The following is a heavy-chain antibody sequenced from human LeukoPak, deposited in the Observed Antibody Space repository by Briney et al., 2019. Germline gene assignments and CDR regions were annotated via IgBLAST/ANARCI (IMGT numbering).Heavy chain of an antibody. V-gene: IGHV3-66*03. CDR1: GFTVSNNY. D-gene: IGHD3-22*01. J-gene: IGHJ5*02. CDR2: IYSRGST. CDR3: ARDYYGP. Sequence: GGSLRLSCAASGFTVSNNYMRWVRQAPGKGLEWVSSIYSRGSTSYVNSVKGRFTISRDNSKNTLFLQMNSLRVEDTAVYYCARDYYGPWGQGTLVTVSS.